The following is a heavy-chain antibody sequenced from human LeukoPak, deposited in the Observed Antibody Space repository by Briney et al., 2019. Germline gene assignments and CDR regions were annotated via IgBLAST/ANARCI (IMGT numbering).Heavy chain of an antibody. Sequence: GGSLRLSCAASGFTFSSSAMSWVRQAPGKGLEWVSAIGNNGGYTYYADSVQDRFTISRDNSKSTLCLQMNSLRAEDTAVYYCAKQLGYCSDGSCYFPYWGQGTLVTVSS. CDR2: IGNNGGYT. CDR3: AKQLGYCSDGSCYFPY. J-gene: IGHJ4*02. V-gene: IGHV3-23*01. CDR1: GFTFSSSA. D-gene: IGHD2-15*01.